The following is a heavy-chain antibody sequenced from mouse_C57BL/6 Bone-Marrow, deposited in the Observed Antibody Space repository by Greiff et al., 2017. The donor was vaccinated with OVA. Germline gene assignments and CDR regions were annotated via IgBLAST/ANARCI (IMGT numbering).Heavy chain of an antibody. CDR1: GFTSNTYA. Sequence: EVQLVESGGGLVQPKGSLKLSCAASGFTSNTYAMHWVRQAPGKGLEWVARIRSKSSNYATYYADSVKDRFTISRDDSQSMLYLQMNNLKTEDTAMYYCVRGGEIYYYGSSVYAMDYWGQGTSVTVSS. CDR3: VRGGEIYYYGSSVYAMDY. J-gene: IGHJ4*01. V-gene: IGHV10-3*01. CDR2: IRSKSSNYAT. D-gene: IGHD1-1*01.